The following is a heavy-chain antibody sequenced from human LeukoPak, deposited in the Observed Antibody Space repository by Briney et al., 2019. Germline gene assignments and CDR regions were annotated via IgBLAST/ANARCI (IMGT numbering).Heavy chain of an antibody. CDR2: INPNSGGT. J-gene: IGHJ4*02. D-gene: IGHD3-22*01. Sequence: ASVKVSCKASGCTFTGYYMHWVRQAPGQGLEWMGRINPNSGGTNYAQKFQGRVTMTRDTSISTAYMELSRLRSDDTAVYYCARGLLYYYDSSGSDYWGQGTLVTVSS. V-gene: IGHV1-2*06. CDR1: GCTFTGYY. CDR3: ARGLLYYYDSSGSDY.